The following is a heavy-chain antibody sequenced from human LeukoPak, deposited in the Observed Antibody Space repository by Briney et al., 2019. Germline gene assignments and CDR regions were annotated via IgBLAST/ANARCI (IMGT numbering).Heavy chain of an antibody. CDR1: GFTFSSYA. Sequence: GGSLRLSCAASGFTFSSYAMSWVRQAPGKGVEWVSAISGSGGSTYYADSVKGRFTISRDNSKNTLYLQMNSLRAEDTAVYYCAKCSGGSCYKTPFDYWGQGTLVTVSS. D-gene: IGHD2-15*01. CDR3: AKCSGGSCYKTPFDY. CDR2: ISGSGGST. V-gene: IGHV3-23*01. J-gene: IGHJ4*02.